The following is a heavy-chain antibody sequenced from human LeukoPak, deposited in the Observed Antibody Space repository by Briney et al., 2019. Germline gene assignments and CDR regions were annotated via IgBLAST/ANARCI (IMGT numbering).Heavy chain of an antibody. D-gene: IGHD5-24*01. V-gene: IGHV3-64*01. CDR2: ISSNGGST. J-gene: IGHJ4*02. Sequence: GGSLRLSCAASGFTFSSYAMHWVRQAPGKGLEYVSAISSNGGSTYYANSVKGRFTISRDNSKNTLYLQMGSLRAEDMAVYNCARDSRDGYNYFDYWGQGTLVTVSS. CDR1: GFTFSSYA. CDR3: ARDSRDGYNYFDY.